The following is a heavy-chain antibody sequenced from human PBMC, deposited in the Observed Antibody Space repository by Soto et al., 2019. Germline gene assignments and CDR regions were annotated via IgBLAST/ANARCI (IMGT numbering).Heavy chain of an antibody. CDR3: ARDATLHFDFWKKWNWFDL. D-gene: IGHD3-3*01. Sequence: ASVKVSCKTSGYTFTKYTIHWVRQAPGQRLEWMGWINAGNGNTEYSQKFQGRVTITRDTSASTAYMELSSLRSEDPGVYYCARDATLHFDFWKKWNWFDLWGQGTLVTVSS. CDR1: GYTFTKYT. CDR2: INAGNGNT. J-gene: IGHJ5*02. V-gene: IGHV1-3*01.